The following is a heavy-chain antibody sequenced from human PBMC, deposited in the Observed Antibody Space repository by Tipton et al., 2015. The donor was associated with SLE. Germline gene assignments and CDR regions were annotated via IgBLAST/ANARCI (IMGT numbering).Heavy chain of an antibody. CDR2: IDYSGTT. V-gene: IGHV4-31*03. Sequence: TLSLTCTVSGGSVSSGGFYWGWIRHHPGKGLEWIGYIDYSGTTYHNPSLNSRVAMSLDTSKNQFSLRLSSVTAADTAMYFCASTDTSGLLDWYFDLWGRGTLVTVSS. D-gene: IGHD3-22*01. J-gene: IGHJ2*01. CDR3: ASTDTSGLLDWYFDL. CDR1: GGSVSSGGFY.